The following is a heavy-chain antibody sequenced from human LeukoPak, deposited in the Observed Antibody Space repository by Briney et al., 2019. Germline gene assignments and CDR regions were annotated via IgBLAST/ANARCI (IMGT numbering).Heavy chain of an antibody. J-gene: IGHJ5*01. V-gene: IGHV4-34*01. CDR1: GGSFSGYS. CDR3: ARCDSGGWFFDS. Sequence: PSETLSLTCAVSGGSFSGYSWNWIRQPPGKGLEWIGEINQSGSTKYNPSLKSRLTISIDTSKSQFSMRLNSVTAAGTALYYCARCDSGGWFFDSWGQGALVTVSS. D-gene: IGHD6-19*01. CDR2: INQSGST.